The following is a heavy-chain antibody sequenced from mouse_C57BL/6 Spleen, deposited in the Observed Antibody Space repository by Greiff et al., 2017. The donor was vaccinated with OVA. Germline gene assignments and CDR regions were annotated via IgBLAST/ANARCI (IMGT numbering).Heavy chain of an antibody. D-gene: IGHD1-1*01. J-gene: IGHJ1*03. V-gene: IGHV1-53*01. CDR1: GYTFTSYW. Sequence: VQLQQPGTELVKPGASVTLSCKASGYTFTSYWMHWVKQRPGQGLEWIGNINPSNGGTNYNEKFKSKATLTVDQSSSTAYRPLSSLTSEDSAVYYCAFITTVVATRYFDVWGTGTTVTVSS. CDR3: AFITTVVATRYFDV. CDR2: INPSNGGT.